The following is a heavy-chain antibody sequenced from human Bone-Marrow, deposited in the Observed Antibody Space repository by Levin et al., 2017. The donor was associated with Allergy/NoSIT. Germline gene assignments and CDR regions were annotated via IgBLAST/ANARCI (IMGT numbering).Heavy chain of an antibody. CDR3: AKVVYRDGHSVGFDH. CDR1: GFSFSNFW. Sequence: GGSLRLSCEASGFSFSNFWMAWVRLAPGKGLQWLANIKPDGSEISYVGPVKGRFTVSRDNGRQSLFLQMNSLRPEDTALYFCAKVVYRDGHSVGFDHWGQGTLVTVSS. D-gene: IGHD5-24*01. V-gene: IGHV3-7*03. J-gene: IGHJ4*02. CDR2: IKPDGSEI.